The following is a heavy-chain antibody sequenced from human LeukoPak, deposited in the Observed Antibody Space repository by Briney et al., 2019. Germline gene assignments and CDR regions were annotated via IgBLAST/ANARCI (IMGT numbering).Heavy chain of an antibody. CDR1: GFTFSDHF. D-gene: IGHD4-17*01. CDR3: ARDSLHDYGDYGPPFDY. V-gene: IGHV3-21*01. CDR2: ISSSSSYI. J-gene: IGHJ4*02. Sequence: GGSLRLSCAASGFTFSDHFMDWVRQAPGKGLEWVSSISSSSSYIYYADSVKGRFTISRDNAKNSLYLQMNSLRAEDTAVYYCARDSLHDYGDYGPPFDYWGQGTLVTVSS.